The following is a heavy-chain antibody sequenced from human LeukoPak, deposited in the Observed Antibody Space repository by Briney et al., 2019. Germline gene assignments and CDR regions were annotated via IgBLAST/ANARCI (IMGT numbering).Heavy chain of an antibody. J-gene: IGHJ3*02. CDR1: GFTVSSNY. CDR3: ASDSGSYSGAFDI. V-gene: IGHV3-53*04. Sequence: GGSLRLSCAASGFTVSSNYMSWVRQAPGKGLEWVSVIYSGGSTYYADSVKGRFTISRHNSKNTLHLQMNSLRAEDTAVYYCASDSGSYSGAFDIWGQGTMVTVSS. CDR2: IYSGGST. D-gene: IGHD1-26*01.